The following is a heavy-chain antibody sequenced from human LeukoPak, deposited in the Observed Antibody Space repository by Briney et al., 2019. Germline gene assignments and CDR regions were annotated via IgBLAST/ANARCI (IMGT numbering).Heavy chain of an antibody. CDR3: ARTYSSAGYYYYMDV. J-gene: IGHJ6*03. D-gene: IGHD6-25*01. CDR1: GGSISSDNYY. V-gene: IGHV4-61*02. CDR2: IYTSGST. Sequence: SETLSLTCTVSGGSISSDNYYWSWIRQPAGKGLEWIGRIYTSGSTNYNPSLKSRVTMSVDTSKNQFSLKLSSVTAADTAVYYCARTYSSAGYYYYMDVWGKGTTVTISS.